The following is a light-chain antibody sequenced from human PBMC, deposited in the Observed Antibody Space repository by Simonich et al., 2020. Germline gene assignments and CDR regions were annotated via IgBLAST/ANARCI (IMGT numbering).Light chain of an antibody. V-gene: IGLV3-27*01. J-gene: IGLJ2*01. CDR2: KDS. Sequence: SYELTQPSSVSVSPGQTARITCSGDVLAKKYARWFQQKPGKAPELVIYKDSERPSGIPERFSGSSSGTTVTLTISGAQVEDEADYYCYSAADNNVVFGGGTKLTVL. CDR3: YSAADNNVV. CDR1: VLAKKY.